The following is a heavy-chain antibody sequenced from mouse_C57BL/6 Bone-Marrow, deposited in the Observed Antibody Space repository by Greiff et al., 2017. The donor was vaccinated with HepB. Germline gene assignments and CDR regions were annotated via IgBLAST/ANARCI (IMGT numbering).Heavy chain of an antibody. CDR1: GFTFTDYY. CDR3: ARYGYGSSYDY. D-gene: IGHD1-1*01. Sequence: DVQLVESGGGLVQPGGSLSLSCAASGFTFTDYYMSWVRQPPGKALEWLGFIRNKANGYTTEYSASVKGRFTISRDNSQSILYLQMNALRAEDSATYYCARYGYGSSYDYWGQGTTLTVSS. J-gene: IGHJ2*01. V-gene: IGHV7-3*01. CDR2: IRNKANGYTT.